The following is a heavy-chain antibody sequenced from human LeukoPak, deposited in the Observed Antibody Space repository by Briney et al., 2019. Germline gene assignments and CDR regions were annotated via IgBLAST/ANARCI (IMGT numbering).Heavy chain of an antibody. CDR3: ARGDASGRPGIGFDF. V-gene: IGHV4-59*01. Sequence: SETLSLTCTVPGGSISNSYWGWIRQPPGKGLEWIGFFHDSESTNYNPSLKSRVSISLDTSKNQVSLWLSSVTAADTAVYYCARGDASGRPGIGFDFWGQGTLVTVSS. J-gene: IGHJ4*02. CDR2: FHDSEST. CDR1: GGSISNSY. D-gene: IGHD1-26*01.